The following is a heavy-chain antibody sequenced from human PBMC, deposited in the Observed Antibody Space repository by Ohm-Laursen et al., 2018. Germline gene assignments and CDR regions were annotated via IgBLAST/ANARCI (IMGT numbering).Heavy chain of an antibody. CDR3: ARGRTGVAVFGVVIGAFDI. Sequence: TLSLTCTVSGGSISSYYWSWIRQHPGKGLGWIGYIYYSGSTYYNPSLKSRVTISVDTSKNQFSLKLSSVTAEDTAIYYCARGRTGVAVFGVVIGAFDIWGQGTMVTVSS. CDR1: GGSISSYY. V-gene: IGHV4-31*02. CDR2: IYYSGST. D-gene: IGHD3-3*01. J-gene: IGHJ3*02.